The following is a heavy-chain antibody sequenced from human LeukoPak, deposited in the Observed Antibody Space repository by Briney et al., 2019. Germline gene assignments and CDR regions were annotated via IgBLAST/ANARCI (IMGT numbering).Heavy chain of an antibody. CDR2: IYTSGST. CDR3: ARAERTVNVSDI. Sequence: SETLSLTCSVSDGSMISYHWSWIRQPAGKGLEWIGRIYTSGSTDYNPSLMSRVTMSVDTSKNQFSLKLRSVTAADTAVYYCARAERTVNVSDIWGQGTIVTVSS. D-gene: IGHD1-1*01. J-gene: IGHJ3*02. CDR1: DGSMISYH. V-gene: IGHV4-4*07.